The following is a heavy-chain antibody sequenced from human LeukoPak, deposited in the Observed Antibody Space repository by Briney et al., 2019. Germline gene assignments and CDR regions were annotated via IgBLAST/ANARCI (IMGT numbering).Heavy chain of an antibody. J-gene: IGHJ6*03. D-gene: IGHD1-7*01. CDR2: INPKSGGT. Sequence: ASVKVSCKASGYTFTGYYMHWVRQAPGQGLEWMGWINPKSGGTSYAQKFQGRVTMTRDTSISTAYTELSSLRSDDTAVYYCARVENYPLSRGGFYYYIDVWGKGTTVTVSS. CDR3: ARVENYPLSRGGFYYYIDV. CDR1: GYTFTGYY. V-gene: IGHV1-2*02.